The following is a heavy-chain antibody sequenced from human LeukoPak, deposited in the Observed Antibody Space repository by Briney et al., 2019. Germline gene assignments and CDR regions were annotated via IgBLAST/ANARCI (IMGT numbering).Heavy chain of an antibody. Sequence: SETLSLTCTVPSGSISGSSYYWGWIRQPPGKGLEWIGSIYYSGSTYYNPSLKSRVTISVDTSKNQFTLKLSSVTAADTAVYYCARIQSSWSSDYYYYYYMDVWGKGTTVTVSS. V-gene: IGHV4-39*06. CDR2: IYYSGST. CDR3: ARIQSSWSSDYYYYYYMDV. J-gene: IGHJ6*03. D-gene: IGHD6-13*01. CDR1: SGSISGSSYY.